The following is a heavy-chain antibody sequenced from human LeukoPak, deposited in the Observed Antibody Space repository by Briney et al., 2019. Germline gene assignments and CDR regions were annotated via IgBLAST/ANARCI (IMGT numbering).Heavy chain of an antibody. CDR1: GGSFSDHY. CDR3: ARGTDAYKLGNI. V-gene: IGHV4-34*01. D-gene: IGHD5-24*01. CDR2: SSHNEGT. Sequence: SETLSPTCVVYGGSFSDHYWTWIRHSPGKGLEWIGESSHNEGTHSNPSLKSRVTMSLDTSKNQFYLNLNSVTAADTAAYYCARGTDAYKLGNIWGQGTLVTVSP. J-gene: IGHJ4*02.